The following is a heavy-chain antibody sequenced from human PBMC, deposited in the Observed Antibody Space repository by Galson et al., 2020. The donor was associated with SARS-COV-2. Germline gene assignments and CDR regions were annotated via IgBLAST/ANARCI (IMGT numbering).Heavy chain of an antibody. CDR2: ISSYGGST. V-gene: IGHV3-64D*06. Sequence: GESLKISCSASGFSFSTYAMHWVRQAPGKGLESVSAISSYGGSTYYADSVKGRFTISRDNSKNTLYLQMSSLRPEDTAVYYCVKETIAAAGRGWFDPWGQGTLVTVSS. J-gene: IGHJ5*02. CDR3: VKETIAAAGRGWFDP. D-gene: IGHD6-13*01. CDR1: GFSFSTYA.